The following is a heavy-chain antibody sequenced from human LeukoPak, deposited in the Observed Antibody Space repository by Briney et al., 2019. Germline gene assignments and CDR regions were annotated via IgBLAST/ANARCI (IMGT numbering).Heavy chain of an antibody. J-gene: IGHJ2*01. CDR1: GYTLTGYY. CDR3: ARDSGFYGSGTYSLGYWYFHL. D-gene: IGHD3-10*01. Sequence: ASVKVSCKASGYTLTGYYIHWVRQAPGQGLEWMGWINPNSGDTHYAQNFQGRVTLTRDTSISTAYMELSSLRSDDTAVYYCARDSGFYGSGTYSLGYWYFHLWGRGTLVTVSS. CDR2: INPNSGDT. V-gene: IGHV1-2*02.